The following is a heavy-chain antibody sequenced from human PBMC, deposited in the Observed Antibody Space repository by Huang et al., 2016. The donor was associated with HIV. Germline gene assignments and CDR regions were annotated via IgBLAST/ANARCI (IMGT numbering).Heavy chain of an antibody. D-gene: IGHD3-10*01. CDR1: GGSLSGYY. Sequence: QVHLQQWGAGLLKSAETLSLTCAVYGGSLSGYYWSWLRQTPGKGLEGIVEINQRGSPNYNPALKSRVSIYMDGSKKQFALKLRSISDADTAVYFCARDATKNPRGWFDPWGQGTLVTVSS. CDR2: INQRGSP. V-gene: IGHV4-34*02. J-gene: IGHJ5*02. CDR3: ARDATKNPRGWFDP.